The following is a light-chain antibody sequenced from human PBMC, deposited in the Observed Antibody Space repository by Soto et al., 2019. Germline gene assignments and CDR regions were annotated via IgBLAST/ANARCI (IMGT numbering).Light chain of an antibody. CDR2: DVS. V-gene: IGLV2-14*01. CDR1: SSDIGGYDY. J-gene: IGLJ1*01. Sequence: QSVLTQPASVSGSPGQSITISCTGTSSDIGGYDYVSWYQQYPGKAPKLMIYDVSNRPSGVSDRFSGSKSANTASLTISGLQAEDEAEYYCNSYTTSSSLYVFGTGTKVNVL. CDR3: NSYTTSSSLYV.